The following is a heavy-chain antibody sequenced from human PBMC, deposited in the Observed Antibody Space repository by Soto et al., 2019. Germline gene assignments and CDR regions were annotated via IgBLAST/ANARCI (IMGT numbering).Heavy chain of an antibody. CDR1: GFFIISVNY. CDR2: IFHGGNT. CDR3: ARARWYDAFDV. Sequence: LSLTCAVSGFFIISVNYWGWIRKPPGKGLDWIGSIFHGGNTYYNPSLKSRVTISVDMSKNQFSLKLNSVTAADTAVYYCARARWYDAFDVWGQGTVVTVSS. D-gene: IGHD2-15*01. J-gene: IGHJ3*01. V-gene: IGHV4-38-2*01.